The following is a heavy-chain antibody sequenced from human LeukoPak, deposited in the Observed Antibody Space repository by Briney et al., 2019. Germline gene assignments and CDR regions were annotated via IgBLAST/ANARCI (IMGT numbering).Heavy chain of an antibody. CDR2: IKQDGSEG. D-gene: IGHD6-19*01. CDR1: GFTFSSYW. J-gene: IGHJ4*02. V-gene: IGHV3-7*03. CDR3: ATGAGCGY. Sequence: GGSLRLSCAASGFTFSSYWMTWVRQAPGKGLEWVANIKQDGSEGNYVDSVKGRFTISRDNAKNSLYLQMNTLRDEDTAVYYCATGAGCGYWGQGTLVTVSS.